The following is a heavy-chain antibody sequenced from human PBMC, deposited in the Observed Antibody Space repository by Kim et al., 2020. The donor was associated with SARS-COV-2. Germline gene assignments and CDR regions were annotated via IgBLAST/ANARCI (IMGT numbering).Heavy chain of an antibody. V-gene: IGHV3-23*01. D-gene: IGHD2-2*01. CDR1: GFTFSSYA. J-gene: IGHJ6*02. Sequence: LSLTCAASGFTFSSYAMSWVRQAPGKGLEWVSAISGSGGSTYYADSVKGRFTISRDNSKNTLYLQMNSLRAEDTAVYYCAKDPVPAARRYYGMDVWGQGTTVTVSS. CDR2: ISGSGGST. CDR3: AKDPVPAARRYYGMDV.